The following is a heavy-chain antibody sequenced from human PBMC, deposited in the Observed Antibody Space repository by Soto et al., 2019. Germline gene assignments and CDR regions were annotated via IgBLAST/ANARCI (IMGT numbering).Heavy chain of an antibody. Sequence: EVHLLESGGGLVQPGGSLRLSCAASGFTFTSYAMTWVRQAPGKGLEWVSGISGSGGSTHYADSVKGRFTISRDSSKSTLYLQMNSLRAEDTAVYYCAKDIYCSSTSCYAGFDYWGQGTLVTVSS. CDR1: GFTFTSYA. CDR2: ISGSGGST. CDR3: AKDIYCSSTSCYAGFDY. V-gene: IGHV3-23*01. D-gene: IGHD2-2*01. J-gene: IGHJ4*02.